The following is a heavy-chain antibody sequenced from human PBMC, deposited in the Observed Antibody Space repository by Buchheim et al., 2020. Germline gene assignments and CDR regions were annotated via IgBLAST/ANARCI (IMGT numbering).Heavy chain of an antibody. CDR1: GGSISSGGYY. CDR3: ARGSGLGYYDSSGYYDY. V-gene: IGHV4-31*03. J-gene: IGHJ4*02. Sequence: QVQLQESGPGLVKPSQTLSLPCTVSGGSISSGGYYWSWIRQHPGKGLEWIGYIYYSGSTYYNPSLTRRVTISVDTSKNQFSLKLSSMTAADTAVYYCARGSGLGYYDSSGYYDYWGQGTL. D-gene: IGHD3-22*01. CDR2: IYYSGST.